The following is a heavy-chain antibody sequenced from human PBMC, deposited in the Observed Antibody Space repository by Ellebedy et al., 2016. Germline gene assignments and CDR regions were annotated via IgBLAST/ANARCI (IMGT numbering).Heavy chain of an antibody. CDR2: IYYMGTI. CDR1: GGSISGYY. CDR3: ARHDVVPYFAMGLDP. Sequence: SETLSLTCTVSGGSISGYYWSWIRQPPGKALEWIGYIYYMGTISYSPSLKTRVTISVDTSKNQFSLKLSSVTAADTAVYYCARHDVVPYFAMGLDPWGQGTLVTVSS. D-gene: IGHD3-9*01. V-gene: IGHV4-59*08. J-gene: IGHJ5*02.